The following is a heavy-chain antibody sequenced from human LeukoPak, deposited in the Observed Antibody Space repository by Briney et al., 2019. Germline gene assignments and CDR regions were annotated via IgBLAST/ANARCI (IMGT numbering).Heavy chain of an antibody. Sequence: SETLSLTCAVYGGSFSGYYRSWIRQPPGKGLEWIGEINHSGSTNYNPSLKSRVTISVDTSKNQFSLKLSSVTAADTAVYYCARSTVTYYNYYMDVWGKGTTVTVSS. D-gene: IGHD4-11*01. CDR2: INHSGST. J-gene: IGHJ6*03. CDR3: ARSTVTYYNYYMDV. V-gene: IGHV4-34*01. CDR1: GGSFSGYY.